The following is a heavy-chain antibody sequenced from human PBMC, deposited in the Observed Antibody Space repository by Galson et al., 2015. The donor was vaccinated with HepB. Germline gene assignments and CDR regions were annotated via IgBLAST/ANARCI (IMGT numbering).Heavy chain of an antibody. CDR1: GFTFSSYA. CDR2: ISGSGGST. Sequence: SLRLSCAASGFTFSSYAMSWVRQAPGKGLEWVSAISGSGGSTYYADSVKGRFTISRDNSKNTLYLQMNSLRADDTAVYYCAKILLEWLLYDYWGQGTLVTVSS. D-gene: IGHD3-3*01. V-gene: IGHV3-23*01. CDR3: AKILLEWLLYDY. J-gene: IGHJ4*02.